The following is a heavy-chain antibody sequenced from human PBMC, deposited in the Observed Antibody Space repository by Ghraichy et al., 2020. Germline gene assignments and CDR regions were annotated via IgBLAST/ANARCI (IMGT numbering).Heavy chain of an antibody. Sequence: SETLSLTCTVSGGSISSGGYYWSWIRQHPGKGLEWIVYIYYSGSTYYNPSLQSRVTISVDTSKNQFSLKLRSVTAADTAVYFGARDLNYDSRAGFDPWGQGTLVTVSS. V-gene: IGHV4-31*03. CDR2: IYYSGST. CDR3: ARDLNYDSRAGFDP. D-gene: IGHD3-22*01. J-gene: IGHJ5*02. CDR1: GGSISSGGYY.